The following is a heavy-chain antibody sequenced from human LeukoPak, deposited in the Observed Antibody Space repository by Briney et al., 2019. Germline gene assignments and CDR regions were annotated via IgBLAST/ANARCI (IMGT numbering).Heavy chain of an antibody. CDR3: ARGILGTHYYYYYMDV. Sequence: ASVKVSCKASGYTFTGYYMHWVRQAPGQGLEWMGWISAQHGQTEYAPNSQDRVTMTTDTYTNTAYMELRSLRSDDTAVYYCARGILGTHYYYYYMDVWGKGTTVTVSS. CDR1: GYTFTGYY. V-gene: IGHV1-18*04. D-gene: IGHD7-27*01. J-gene: IGHJ6*03. CDR2: ISAQHGQT.